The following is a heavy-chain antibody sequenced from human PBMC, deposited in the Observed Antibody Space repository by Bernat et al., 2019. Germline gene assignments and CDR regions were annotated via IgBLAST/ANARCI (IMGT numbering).Heavy chain of an antibody. V-gene: IGHV3-20*04. Sequence: EVQLVESGGGVVRPGGSLRLSCAASGFTFDDYGMSWVRQAPGKGLEWVSGINWNGGSTGYADSVKGRFTISRDNAKNSLYLQMNSLRAKDTALYYCARDRTASSGWYGYYYYYGMDVWGQGTTVTVSS. CDR2: INWNGGST. CDR3: ARDRTASSGWYGYYYYYGMDV. CDR1: GFTFDDYG. D-gene: IGHD6-19*01. J-gene: IGHJ6*02.